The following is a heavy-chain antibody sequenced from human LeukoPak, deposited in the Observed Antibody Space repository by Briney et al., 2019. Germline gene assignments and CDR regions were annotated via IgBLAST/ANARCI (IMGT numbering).Heavy chain of an antibody. Sequence: SETLSLTCTVSGGSISSYYWSWIRQPPGKGLEWIGYIYYSGSTNYNPSLKSRVTISVDTSKNQFSLKLSSVTAAGTAVYYCARDRGSSGWPYYYYYGMDVWGQGTTVTVSS. J-gene: IGHJ6*02. D-gene: IGHD6-19*01. CDR2: IYYSGST. CDR3: ARDRGSSGWPYYYYYGMDV. CDR1: GGSISSYY. V-gene: IGHV4-59*01.